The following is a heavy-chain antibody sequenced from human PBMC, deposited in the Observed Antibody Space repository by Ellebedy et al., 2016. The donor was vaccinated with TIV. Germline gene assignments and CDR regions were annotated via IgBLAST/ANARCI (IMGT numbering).Heavy chain of an antibody. Sequence: AASVKVSCKASAYTFISYYMHWVRHAPGQGLEWMGIINPTGGSTNYAQKFQDRVTMTSDTSTRTVYMELRRLSSDDTAVYYCARSTYYDGSGRPNWFDPWGQGTLVTVFS. CDR3: ARSTYYDGSGRPNWFDP. D-gene: IGHD3-10*01. CDR1: AYTFISYY. V-gene: IGHV1-46*01. CDR2: INPTGGST. J-gene: IGHJ5*02.